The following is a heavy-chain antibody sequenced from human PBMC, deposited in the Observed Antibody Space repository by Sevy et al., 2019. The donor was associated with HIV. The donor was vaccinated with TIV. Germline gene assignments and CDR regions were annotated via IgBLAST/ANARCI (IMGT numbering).Heavy chain of an antibody. V-gene: IGHV5-51*01. Sequence: GESLKISCKGSGYSFTSYWIGWVRQMPGKGLEWMGTIYPGDSDTRYSPSFQGQVTIPADKSISTAYLLWSSLRASDTAMYYCAGGRIAAAGDDAFDIWGQGTMVTVSS. CDR3: AGGRIAAAGDDAFDI. J-gene: IGHJ3*02. CDR1: GYSFTSYW. CDR2: IYPGDSDT. D-gene: IGHD6-13*01.